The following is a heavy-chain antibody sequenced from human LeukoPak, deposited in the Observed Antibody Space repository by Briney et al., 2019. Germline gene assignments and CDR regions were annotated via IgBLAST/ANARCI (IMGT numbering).Heavy chain of an antibody. J-gene: IGHJ4*02. Sequence: GGSLRLSCAASGFTFSTDPMNWVRQAPGKGLEWLSNIRDSGTEMFYPESVKGRFTISRDNAKNSLFLQMNSLRVEDTAVYYCVRDQAWSFDSWGQGTLVTVSS. CDR2: IRDSGTEM. V-gene: IGHV3-48*01. CDR3: VRDQAWSFDS. D-gene: IGHD2-8*02. CDR1: GFTFSTDP.